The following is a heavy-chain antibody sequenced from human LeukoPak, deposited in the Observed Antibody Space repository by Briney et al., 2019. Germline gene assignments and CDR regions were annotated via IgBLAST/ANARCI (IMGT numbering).Heavy chain of an antibody. CDR2: IYYSGST. V-gene: IGHV4-59*12. CDR3: ARDVAAAGSTS. D-gene: IGHD6-13*01. CDR1: VDSFSSYY. J-gene: IGHJ4*02. Sequence: SETLSLTCTVSVDSFSSYYWSWIRQPPGKGLEWIGYIYYSGSTNYNPSPKSRVTISVDTSKNQFSLKLSSVTAADTAVYYCARDVAAAGSTSWGQGTLVTVSS.